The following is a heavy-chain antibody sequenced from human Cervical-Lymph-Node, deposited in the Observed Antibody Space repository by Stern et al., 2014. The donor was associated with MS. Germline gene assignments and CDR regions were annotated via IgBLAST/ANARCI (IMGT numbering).Heavy chain of an antibody. CDR3: ASSIFGLLNWFDP. Sequence: QLQLQESGPGLVKPSGTLSLTCAVSGDSISSTKWWTWVRQPPGKGLEWIGQIYHSGPTNYNPSLKSRVTILVDKSKNQFSLKLSSVTAADTAVYYCASSIFGLLNWFDPWGQGTLVTVSS. V-gene: IGHV4-4*02. CDR1: GDSISSTKW. J-gene: IGHJ5*02. D-gene: IGHD3/OR15-3a*01. CDR2: IYHSGPT.